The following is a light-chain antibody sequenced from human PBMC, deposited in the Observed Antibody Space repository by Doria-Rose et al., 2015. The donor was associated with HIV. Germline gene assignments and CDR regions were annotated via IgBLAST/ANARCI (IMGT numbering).Light chain of an antibody. V-gene: IGKV3-15*01. J-gene: IGKJ5*01. CDR3: HQYNNWPT. CDR1: QSVSTD. CDR2: GAS. Sequence: DIVMTQSPETLSVSPGESATLSCRASQSVSTDSAWYQHKPGQAPRLLIWGASTRATGIPARFSGSVSGTEFTLTISSLQSEDFAIYFCHQYNNWPTFGQGTRLDIK.